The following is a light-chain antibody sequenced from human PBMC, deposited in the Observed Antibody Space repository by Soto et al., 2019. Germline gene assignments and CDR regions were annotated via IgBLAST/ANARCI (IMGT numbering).Light chain of an antibody. V-gene: IGKV3-20*01. CDR2: GAS. Sequence: EIVLTQSPGTLSLSPGXRATLSCRSSQSVSSSYLARYQQKPGQAPRLLTYGASSRATGITDRFSGSGSGTDFNLTISRLEPEDFAVYYCQQYGSSPRTFSQGTKVDIK. CDR1: QSVSSSY. CDR3: QQYGSSPRT. J-gene: IGKJ1*01.